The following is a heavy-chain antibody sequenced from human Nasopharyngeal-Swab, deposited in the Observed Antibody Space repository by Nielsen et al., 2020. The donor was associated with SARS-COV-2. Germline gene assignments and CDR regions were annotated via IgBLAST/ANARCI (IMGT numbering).Heavy chain of an antibody. CDR3: TRGLTGHIVQWNPSPY. J-gene: IGHJ4*02. D-gene: IGHD1-14*01. Sequence: GGSLRLSCAASGFSFTTYGMTWVRQAPGKGLEWVSSISELGSGIYYAYSVRGRFSISRDTSKNTVYLQMNTLRADDTALYFCTRGLTGHIVQWNPSPYWGQGTLVTVSS. V-gene: IGHV3-23*01. CDR2: ISELGSGI. CDR1: GFSFTTYG.